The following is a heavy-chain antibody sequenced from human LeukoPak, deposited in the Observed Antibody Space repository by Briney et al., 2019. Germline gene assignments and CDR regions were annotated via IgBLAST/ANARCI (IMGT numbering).Heavy chain of an antibody. D-gene: IGHD6-13*01. V-gene: IGHV3-23*01. CDR1: GFTMSSYA. CDR2: ISGSGDGT. J-gene: IGHJ4*02. CDR3: SKGSSSWYPLDY. Sequence: PGGSQRLSCAASGFTMSSYAMSWVRQAPGKGLEWVSAISGSGDGTYYADSVKGRFTISRDNSKNTLYLQMNTLRAEDTAVYYCSKGSSSWYPLDYWGQGTLATVSS.